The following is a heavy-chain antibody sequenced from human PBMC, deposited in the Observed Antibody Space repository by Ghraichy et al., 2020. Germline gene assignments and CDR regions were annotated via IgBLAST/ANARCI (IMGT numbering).Heavy chain of an antibody. CDR2: TSPYNGKS. CDR3: ARSGGPRVVVKINFDL. V-gene: IGHV1-18*01. J-gene: IGHJ4*02. Sequence: ASVKVSCKASGYTFDNFGISWVRLAPGQGLEWMGWTSPYNGKSDYAQNFQGRVTMTTETSTTTAYLELTSLTSDDTAVYYCARSGGPRVVVKINFDLWGQGSLVIVSS. CDR1: GYTFDNFG. D-gene: IGHD2-15*01.